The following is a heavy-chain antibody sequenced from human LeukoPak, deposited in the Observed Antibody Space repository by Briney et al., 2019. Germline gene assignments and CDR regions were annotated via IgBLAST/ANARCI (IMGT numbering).Heavy chain of an antibody. D-gene: IGHD5-18*01. V-gene: IGHV4-59*01. CDR1: GGSINTYY. CDR3: ARTPIQLWLGSFDY. J-gene: IGHJ4*02. CDR2: IYYSGST. Sequence: SETLSLTCTVSGGSINTYYWSWIRQPPGKGLEWIGYIYYSGSTNYNPSLKSRVTISVDTSKNQFSLKLSSVTAADTAVYHCARTPIQLWLGSFDYWGQGTLVTVSS.